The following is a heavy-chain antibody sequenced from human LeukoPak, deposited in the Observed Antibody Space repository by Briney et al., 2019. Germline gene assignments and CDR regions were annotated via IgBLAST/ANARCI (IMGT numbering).Heavy chain of an antibody. V-gene: IGHV4-59*08. Sequence: SETLSLTCTVSGGYISSYYWSWIRQPPGKGLEWIGYIYYSGSTNYNPSLKSRVTISVDTSKNQFSLKLSSVTAADTAMYYCATSSGWYGGDAFDIWGQGTMVTVSS. D-gene: IGHD6-19*01. J-gene: IGHJ3*02. CDR2: IYYSGST. CDR1: GGYISSYY. CDR3: ATSSGWYGGDAFDI.